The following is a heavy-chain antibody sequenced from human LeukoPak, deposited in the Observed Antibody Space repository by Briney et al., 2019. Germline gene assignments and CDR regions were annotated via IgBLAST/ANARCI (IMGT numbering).Heavy chain of an antibody. D-gene: IGHD1-26*01. CDR1: GYTFTYRY. Sequence: GASVKVSCKASGYTFTYRYLHWVRQAPGQALEWMGWITPFNGNINYAQKFQDRVTITRDRFMSTAYMELSSLRSEDTAMYYCARSSCRGAFDYWGQGTLVTASS. CDR3: ARSSCRGAFDY. CDR2: ITPFNGNI. V-gene: IGHV1-45*02. J-gene: IGHJ4*02.